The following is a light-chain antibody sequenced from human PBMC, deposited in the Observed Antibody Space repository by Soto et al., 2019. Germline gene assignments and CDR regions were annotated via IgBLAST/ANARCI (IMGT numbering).Light chain of an antibody. CDR3: QQSHSTPPYT. CDR1: QSISSH. J-gene: IGKJ2*01. V-gene: IGKV1-39*01. Sequence: DIQMTQSPSSLSASVGDRVTITCRASQSISSHLNWYQQKPGKAPKLLIYAASTLQSGVPSRFSGSGSGTDFTLTISSLQPEDSATYYCQQSHSTPPYTFGQGTKLEIK. CDR2: AAS.